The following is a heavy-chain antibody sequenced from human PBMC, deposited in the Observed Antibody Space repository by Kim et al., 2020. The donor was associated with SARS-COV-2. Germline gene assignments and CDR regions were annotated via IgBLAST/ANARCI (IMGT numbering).Heavy chain of an antibody. CDR2: IYIGGIT. J-gene: IGHJ4*02. V-gene: IGHV3-53*01. CDR3: ARVTGDGWYVDY. Sequence: GGSLRLSCAASGFTVSSYCMSWVRQTPGKGLEWVSVIYIGGITYYPDSAKGRFTISRDNSKNTLYLQMTSLRAEDTAMYYCARVTGDGWYVDYWGRGTLVTVSS. D-gene: IGHD6-19*01. CDR1: GFTVSSYC.